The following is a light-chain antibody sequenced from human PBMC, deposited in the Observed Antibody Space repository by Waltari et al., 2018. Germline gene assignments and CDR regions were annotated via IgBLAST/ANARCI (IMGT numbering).Light chain of an antibody. CDR2: ELS. CDR3: SSDTSSSTLV. Sequence: QSALTPPASVSGSPGQSITISCTGTSSDVGGYNYVSWYQQHPGKAPKLMIYELSNRPSGVANRFSGSKSGNTAARTTAGLQAEDEADYYCSSDTSSSTLVFGGGTKLTVL. V-gene: IGLV2-14*01. CDR1: SSDVGGYNY. J-gene: IGLJ2*01.